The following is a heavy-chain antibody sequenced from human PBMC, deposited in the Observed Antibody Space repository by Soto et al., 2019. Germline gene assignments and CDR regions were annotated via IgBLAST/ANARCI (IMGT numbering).Heavy chain of an antibody. CDR2: IYYSGST. V-gene: IGHV4-59*01. Sequence: SETLSLTCTVSGGSISSYYWSWIRQPPGKGLEWIGYIYYSGSTNYNPSLKSRVTISVDTSKNQFSLKLSSVTAADTAVYYCARVEILTAYYESHAFDIWGPGTMVTVSS. CDR1: GGSISSYY. CDR3: ARVEILTAYYESHAFDI. D-gene: IGHD3-9*01. J-gene: IGHJ3*02.